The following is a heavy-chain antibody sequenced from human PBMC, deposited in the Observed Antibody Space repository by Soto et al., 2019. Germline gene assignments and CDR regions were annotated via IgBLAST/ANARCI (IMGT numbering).Heavy chain of an antibody. V-gene: IGHV4-31*03. CDR3: ARFLAHHYDYFWGSKRFPDYFDY. CDR1: GGSISSGGYY. Sequence: PSETLSLTCTVSGGSISSGGYYWSWIRQHPGKGLEWIGYIYYSGSTYYNPSLKSRVTISVDTSKNQFSLKLSSVTAADTAVYYCARFLAHHYDYFWGSKRFPDYFDYWGQGTLVTVSS. CDR2: IYYSGST. D-gene: IGHD3-16*01. J-gene: IGHJ4*02.